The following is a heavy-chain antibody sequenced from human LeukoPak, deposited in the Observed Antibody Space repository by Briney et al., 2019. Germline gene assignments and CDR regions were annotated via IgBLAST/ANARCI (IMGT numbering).Heavy chain of an antibody. CDR1: GFTFSSYE. J-gene: IGHJ4*02. CDR2: ISSSGSTI. Sequence: GGSLRLSCAASGFTFSSYEMNWVRQAPGKGLEWISYISSSGSTIYYADSVKGRFTISRDNSKNTLYLQMNSLRAEDTALYYCAKGKWELHPFDYWGQGTLVTVSS. CDR3: AKGKWELHPFDY. D-gene: IGHD1-26*01. V-gene: IGHV3-48*03.